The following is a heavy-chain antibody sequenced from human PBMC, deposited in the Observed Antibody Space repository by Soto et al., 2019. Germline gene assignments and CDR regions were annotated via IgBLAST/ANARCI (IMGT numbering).Heavy chain of an antibody. CDR1: GFTFSSYA. J-gene: IGHJ4*02. CDR2: ISYDGSNK. Sequence: GVSLRLSCAASGFTFSSYAMHWVRQAPGKGLEWVAVISYDGSNKYYADSVKGRFTTSRDNSKNTLYLQMNSLRAEDTAVYYCARRVRGYHTENYFDYWGQGTLVTVSS. CDR3: ARRVRGYHTENYFDY. V-gene: IGHV3-30-3*01. D-gene: IGHD3-3*01.